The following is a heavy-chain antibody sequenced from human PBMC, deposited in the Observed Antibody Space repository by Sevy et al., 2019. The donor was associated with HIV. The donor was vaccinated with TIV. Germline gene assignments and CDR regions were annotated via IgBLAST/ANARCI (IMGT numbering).Heavy chain of an antibody. CDR2: IIPLFGTT. D-gene: IGHD3-22*01. J-gene: IGHJ4*02. CDR3: ARTDYYDSSGYFYFDY. V-gene: IGHV1-69*13. CDR1: GGTFSTSP. Sequence: ASVKVSCKASGGTFSTSPSNWVRQAPGQGLEWMGGIIPLFGTTKYAQTFQGRVRIIADESTSTAFLEMNNLRSEDTAVYYCARTDYYDSSGYFYFDYWGQGTLVTVSS.